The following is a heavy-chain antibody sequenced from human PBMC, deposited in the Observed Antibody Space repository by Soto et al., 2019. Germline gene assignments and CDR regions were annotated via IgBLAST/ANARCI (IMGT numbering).Heavy chain of an antibody. J-gene: IGHJ6*02. CDR3: ARPQRVAVATLYYYYYAMDV. V-gene: IGHV3-30-3*01. Sequence: QVQLVESGGGVVQPGRSLRLSCAASGFTFSSYAMHWVRQAPGKGLEWVAVISYDGSNKYYADSVKGRFTISRDNSKNTLSLLMSSLRAEDTAVYYCARPQRVAVATLYYYYYAMDVWGQGTTVTVSS. CDR1: GFTFSSYA. D-gene: IGHD2-15*01. CDR2: ISYDGSNK.